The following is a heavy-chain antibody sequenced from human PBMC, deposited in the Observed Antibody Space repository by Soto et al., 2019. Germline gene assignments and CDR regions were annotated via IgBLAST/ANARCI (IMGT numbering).Heavy chain of an antibody. Sequence: GASVKVSCKASGYTFNGYYMHWVRQATGQGLEWMGWINPNSGGTNYAQKFQGWVTMTRDTSISTAYMELSRLRSDDTAVYYCARVRVEYSSSSSSYYYYMDVRGKGTTVTV. CDR1: GYTFNGYY. CDR2: INPNSGGT. D-gene: IGHD6-6*01. J-gene: IGHJ6*03. CDR3: ARVRVEYSSSSSSYYYYMDV. V-gene: IGHV1-2*04.